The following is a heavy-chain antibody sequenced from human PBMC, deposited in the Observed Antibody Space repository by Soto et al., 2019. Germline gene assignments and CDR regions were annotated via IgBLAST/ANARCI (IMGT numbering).Heavy chain of an antibody. V-gene: IGHV5-51*01. Sequence: PGESLKISCQGSGYSFPDYWIGWVRQMPGKGLEWMGIIYPDDSDAKYSPSFQGQVTMSADKSINTAYLQWSSLKASDTAMYFCARAGLSSSASFDYWSQGTLVTFGS. CDR1: GYSFPDYW. D-gene: IGHD6-6*01. CDR3: ARAGLSSSASFDY. J-gene: IGHJ4*02. CDR2: IYPDDSDA.